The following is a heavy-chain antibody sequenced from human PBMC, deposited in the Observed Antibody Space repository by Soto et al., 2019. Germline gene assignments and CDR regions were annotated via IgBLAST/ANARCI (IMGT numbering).Heavy chain of an antibody. J-gene: IGHJ4*02. CDR3: AGGIAARPLGY. CDR1: GGSISSGGYS. D-gene: IGHD6-6*01. CDR2: IYHSGST. V-gene: IGHV4-30-2*01. Sequence: QLQLQESGSGLVKPSQTLSLTCAVSGGSISSGGYSWSWIRQPPGKGLEWIGYIYHSGSTYYNPSLKXRVPXSXYRSKNQFSLKLSSVPAADTAVYYCAGGIAARPLGYWGQGTLVTVSS.